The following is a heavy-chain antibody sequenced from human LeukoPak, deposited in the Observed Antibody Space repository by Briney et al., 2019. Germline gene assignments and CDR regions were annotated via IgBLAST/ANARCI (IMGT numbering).Heavy chain of an antibody. V-gene: IGHV4-59*01. J-gene: IGHJ4*02. CDR1: GGSISSYY. Sequence: SETLSLTCTVSGGSISSYYWNWIRQPPGKGLEWIGYIYYSGSTNYNPSLKSRVTISVDTSKNQSSLKLSSVTAADTAVYYCARESRGGWESYFDYWGQGTLVTVSS. D-gene: IGHD6-19*01. CDR3: ARESRGGWESYFDY. CDR2: IYYSGST.